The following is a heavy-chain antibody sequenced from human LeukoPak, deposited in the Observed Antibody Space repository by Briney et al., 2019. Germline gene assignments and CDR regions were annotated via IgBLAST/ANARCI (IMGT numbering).Heavy chain of an antibody. CDR1: GGSISSGNYY. V-gene: IGHV4-61*02. J-gene: IGHJ4*02. D-gene: IGHD3-3*01. CDR2: IYTSGST. Sequence: PSQTLSLTCTVSGGSISSGNYYWRWIRQPAGKGLECIGRIYTSGSTNFNPSLKSRVTISVDTSKNQFSLKLSSVTAADTAVYYCARLYYDFWSGYYTHYFDYWGQGTLVTVSS. CDR3: ARLYYDFWSGYYTHYFDY.